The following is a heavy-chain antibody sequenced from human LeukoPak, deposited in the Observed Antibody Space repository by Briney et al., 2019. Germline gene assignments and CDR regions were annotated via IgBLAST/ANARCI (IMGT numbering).Heavy chain of an antibody. CDR1: GGTFSSYA. J-gene: IGHJ3*02. V-gene: IGHV1-69*13. CDR3: ARDRSGRYCSSTSCYKAFDI. CDR2: IIPIFGTA. Sequence: ASVNVSCKASGGTFSSYAISWVRQAPGQGLEWMGGIIPIFGTANYAQKFQGRVTTTADESTSTAYMELSSLRSEDTAVYYCARDRSGRYCSSTSCYKAFDIWGQGTMVTVSS. D-gene: IGHD2-2*02.